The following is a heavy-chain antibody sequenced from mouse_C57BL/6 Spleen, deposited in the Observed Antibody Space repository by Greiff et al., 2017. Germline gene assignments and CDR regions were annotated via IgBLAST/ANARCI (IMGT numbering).Heavy chain of an antibody. CDR2: IDPEDGDT. J-gene: IGHJ2*01. D-gene: IGHD2-4*01. V-gene: IGHV14-1*01. Sequence: EVKLVESGAELVRPGASVKLSCTASGFNIKDYYMHWVKQRPEQGLEWIGRIDPEDGDTEYAPKFQGKATMTADTSSNTAYLQLSSLTSEDTAVYYCTPIYYDYDGRFDYWGQGTTLTVSS. CDR3: TPIYYDYDGRFDY. CDR1: GFNIKDYY.